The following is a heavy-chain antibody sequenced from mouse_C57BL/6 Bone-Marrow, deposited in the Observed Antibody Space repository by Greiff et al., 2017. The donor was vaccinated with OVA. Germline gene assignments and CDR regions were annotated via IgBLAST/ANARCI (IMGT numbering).Heavy chain of an antibody. CDR1: GYTFTSYW. V-gene: IGHV1-59*01. CDR2: IDPSDSYT. J-gene: IGHJ2*01. D-gene: IGHD2-4*01. CDR3: AKDYDYDGYYFDY. Sequence: LQQPGAELVRPGTSVKLSCKASGYTFTSYWMHWVKQRPGQGLEWIGVIDPSDSYTNYNQKFKGKATLTVDTSSSTAYMQLSSLTSEDSAVYYCAKDYDYDGYYFDYWGQGTTLTVSS.